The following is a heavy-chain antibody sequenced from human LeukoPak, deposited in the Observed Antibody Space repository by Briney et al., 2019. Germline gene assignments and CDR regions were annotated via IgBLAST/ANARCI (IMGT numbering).Heavy chain of an antibody. V-gene: IGHV3-30*02. Sequence: PGRSLRLSCAASGFTFSSYGMHWVRQAPGKGLEWVAFIRYDGSNKYYADSVKGRFTISRDNYKNTLYLQMNSLRAEDTAVYYCAKIGGFWSGSGAFDIWGQGTMVTVSS. D-gene: IGHD3-3*01. CDR1: GFTFSSYG. CDR2: IRYDGSNK. J-gene: IGHJ3*02. CDR3: AKIGGFWSGSGAFDI.